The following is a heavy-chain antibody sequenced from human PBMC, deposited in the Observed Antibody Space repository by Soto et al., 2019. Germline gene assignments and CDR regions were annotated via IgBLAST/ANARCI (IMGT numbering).Heavy chain of an antibody. CDR3: ARDRGYDAHDYYYNAMDV. CDR1: GFSFVNYA. Sequence: PGGSLRLSCAASGFSFVNYAMNWVRQAPGKGLEWVSGLSGSGTSTYYADSVKGRFTISRDNSKNTLYLQMNSLRAEDTAVYYCARDRGYDAHDYYYNAMDVWGQGTTVTVSS. CDR2: LSGSGTST. J-gene: IGHJ6*02. V-gene: IGHV3-23*01. D-gene: IGHD2-15*01.